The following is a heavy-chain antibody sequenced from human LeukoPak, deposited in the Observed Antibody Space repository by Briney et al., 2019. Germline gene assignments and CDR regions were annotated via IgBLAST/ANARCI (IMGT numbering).Heavy chain of an antibody. Sequence: ASVKVSCKASGYTFTSYGISWVRQAPGQGLEWMGWISAYNGNTNYAQKLQGRVTMTTDTSTSTAYMELRRLRSDDTAVYYCARETDSYDFWSGYYSEGYFDYWGQGTLVTVSS. D-gene: IGHD3-3*01. J-gene: IGHJ4*02. CDR2: ISAYNGNT. CDR1: GYTFTSYG. V-gene: IGHV1-18*01. CDR3: ARETDSYDFWSGYYSEGYFDY.